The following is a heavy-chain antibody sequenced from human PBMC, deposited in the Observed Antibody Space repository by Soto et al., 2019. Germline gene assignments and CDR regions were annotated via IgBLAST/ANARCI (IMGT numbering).Heavy chain of an antibody. J-gene: IGHJ6*03. CDR2: IRSKGNNYAT. D-gene: IGHD3-3*01. Sequence: EVQLVESGGGLVQPGGSLKLSCAASGFTFSGSAMHWVRQASGKGLEWVGRIRSKGNNYATVYGASLKGRFTISRDDAKDTAYLQMNSLNTADTAVYYCSRQASDFWSGKPQYYMDVWGKGTTVTVSS. V-gene: IGHV3-73*01. CDR1: GFTFSGSA. CDR3: SRQASDFWSGKPQYYMDV.